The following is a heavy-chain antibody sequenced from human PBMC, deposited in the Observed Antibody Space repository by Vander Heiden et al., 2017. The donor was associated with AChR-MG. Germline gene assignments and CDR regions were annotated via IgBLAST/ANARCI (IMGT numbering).Heavy chain of an antibody. D-gene: IGHD6-19*01. V-gene: IGHV4-59*01. Sequence: QVQLQESGPGLVKPSETLSLTCTVSGGSISSYYWSWIRQPPGKGLEWIGYIYYSGSTNYNPSLKSRVTISVDTSKNQFSLKLSSVTAADTAVYYCARIVTVSGWPKYYFDYWGQGTLVTVSS. CDR3: ARIVTVSGWPKYYFDY. CDR2: IYYSGST. J-gene: IGHJ4*02. CDR1: GGSISSYY.